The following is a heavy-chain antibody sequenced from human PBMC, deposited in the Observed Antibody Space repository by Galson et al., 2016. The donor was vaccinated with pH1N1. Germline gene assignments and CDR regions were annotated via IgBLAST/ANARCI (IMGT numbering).Heavy chain of an antibody. CDR3: ATSYTYGYGAAFDL. CDR2: IIGSGGGT. D-gene: IGHD5-18*01. Sequence: SLRLSCAASEFTFKNFGMNWVRQAPGKGLEWVSRIIGSGGGTYYADAVKGRFTISRDNDKSTLYLQMGSLRAEDTATYYCATSYTYGYGAAFDLWGQGTTVIVSS. V-gene: IGHV3-23*01. CDR1: EFTFKNFG. J-gene: IGHJ3*01.